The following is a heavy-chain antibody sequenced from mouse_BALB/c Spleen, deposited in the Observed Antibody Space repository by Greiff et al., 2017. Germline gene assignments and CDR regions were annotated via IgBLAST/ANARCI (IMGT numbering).Heavy chain of an antibody. CDR3: ARYGYGNYGFDY. CDR2: ISSGGSTI. D-gene: IGHD2-1*01. Sequence: EVKLMESGGGLVKPGGSLKLSCAASGFTFSSYTMSWVRQTPEKRLEWVATISSGGSTIYYADTVKGRFTISRDNPKNTLFLQMTSLRSEDTAMYYCARYGYGNYGFDYWGQGTTLTVSS. CDR1: GFTFSSYT. V-gene: IGHV5-9*04. J-gene: IGHJ2*01.